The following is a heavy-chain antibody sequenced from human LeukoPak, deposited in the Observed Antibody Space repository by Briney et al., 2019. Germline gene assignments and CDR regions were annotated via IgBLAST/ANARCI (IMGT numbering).Heavy chain of an antibody. J-gene: IGHJ4*02. CDR1: GFTFSRYS. V-gene: IGHV3-48*02. CDR2: IRGSGGTT. CDR3: VRDPDALDY. Sequence: GGSLRLSCAASGFTFSRYSMNWVRQAPGKGLEWVSYIRGSGGTTYYADSVKGRFTISRDNAKNSLYLQLNSLRDEDTAVYYCVRDPDALDYWGQGTLVTVSS.